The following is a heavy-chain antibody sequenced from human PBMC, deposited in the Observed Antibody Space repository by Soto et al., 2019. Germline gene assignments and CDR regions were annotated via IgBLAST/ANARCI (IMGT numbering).Heavy chain of an antibody. Sequence: SVKVSCKASGGTFSSYAISWVRQAPGQGLEWMGGIIPIFGTANYAQKLQGRVTITADESTSTAYMELSSLRFEDTAVYYCARGVIADYYDSSGPLPNAFDIWGQGTMVTVSS. V-gene: IGHV1-69*13. CDR2: IIPIFGTA. CDR3: ARGVIADYYDSSGPLPNAFDI. D-gene: IGHD3-22*01. CDR1: GGTFSSYA. J-gene: IGHJ3*02.